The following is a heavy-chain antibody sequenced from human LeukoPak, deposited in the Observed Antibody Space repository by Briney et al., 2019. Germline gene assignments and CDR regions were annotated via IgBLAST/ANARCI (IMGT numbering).Heavy chain of an antibody. CDR3: AKDPGIQPLLFDY. Sequence: GGSLRLSCAASGFTFNIYAMSWVRQAPGKGLEWVSAISGSGGSTYYADSVKGRFTISRDNSKNTLYLQMNSLRAEDTAVYYCAKDPGIQPLLFDYWGQGTLVTVSS. CDR1: GFTFNIYA. J-gene: IGHJ4*02. V-gene: IGHV3-23*01. CDR2: ISGSGGST. D-gene: IGHD2-21*02.